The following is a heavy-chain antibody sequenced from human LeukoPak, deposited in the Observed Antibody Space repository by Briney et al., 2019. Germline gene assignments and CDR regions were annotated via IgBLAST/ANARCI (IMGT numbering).Heavy chain of an antibody. CDR2: ISAYNGNT. V-gene: IGHV1-18*01. CDR3: ARGSRTTVTVISDWFDP. D-gene: IGHD4-17*01. CDR1: GYTFTSYG. J-gene: IGHJ5*02. Sequence: ASVKVSCKASGYTFTSYGISWVRQAPGQGLEWMGWISAYNGNTNYAQKLQGRVTMTTDTSTSTAYMELRSLRSDDTAVYYCARGSRTTVTVISDWFDPWGQGTLVTVSS.